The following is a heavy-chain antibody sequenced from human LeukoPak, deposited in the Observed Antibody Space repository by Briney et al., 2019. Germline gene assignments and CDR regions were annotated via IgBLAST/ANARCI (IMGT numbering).Heavy chain of an antibody. CDR1: GFTFSDFW. CDR2: INWNSDSI. D-gene: IGHD5-12*01. CDR3: AINGGGDSGYGNFDY. J-gene: IGHJ4*02. Sequence: GGSLRLSCAASGFTFSDFWMSSVRQAPRKGLEWGSGINWNSDSIGYADSVKGGFTTSRDNAKNSLYLQMNSLRAEDTAFYYCAINGGGDSGYGNFDYWGQGTLVTVSS. V-gene: IGHV3-9*01.